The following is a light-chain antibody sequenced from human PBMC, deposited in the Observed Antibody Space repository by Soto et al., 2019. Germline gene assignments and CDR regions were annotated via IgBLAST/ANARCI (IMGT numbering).Light chain of an antibody. V-gene: IGKV3-11*01. CDR2: GAF. J-gene: IGKJ5*01. Sequence: DIVLTQSPATLSLSPVERATLSCRASPSVTNYLAWYQQKPGQAPRLLIYGAFNRATGIPARFSGSGSGTDFTLTISSLEPEDFAVYYCQQRNIWPPVTFGQGTRLEIK. CDR1: PSVTNY. CDR3: QQRNIWPPVT.